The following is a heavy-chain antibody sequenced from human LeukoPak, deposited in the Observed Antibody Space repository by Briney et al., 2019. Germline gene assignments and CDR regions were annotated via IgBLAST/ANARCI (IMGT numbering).Heavy chain of an antibody. V-gene: IGHV1-2*04. CDR1: GYSFTGDY. CDR3: ARGAPVGLRLGELSLPPFDY. D-gene: IGHD3-16*02. CDR2: INPNSGGT. J-gene: IGHJ4*02. Sequence: ASVNVSCKASGYSFTGDYMHWVRQAAGQGLEWMGWINPNSGGTNYAQKFQGWVTMTRDTSISTAYMELSRLRSDDTAVYYCARGAPVGLRLGELSLPPFDYWGQGTLVTVSS.